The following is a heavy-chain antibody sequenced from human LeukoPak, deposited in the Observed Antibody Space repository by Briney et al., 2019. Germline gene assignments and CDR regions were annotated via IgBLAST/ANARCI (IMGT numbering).Heavy chain of an antibody. Sequence: SETLSLTRTVSGGSISSYYWSWLRQSPGKGLEWIGYIYDTGTTNYNPSLSSRVTISVDTSRNQFSLKLNSLTAADTAVYCCAREVGSQYYGSGSYSAAHFDHWGQGTLVTVSS. CDR3: AREVGSQYYGSGSYSAAHFDH. D-gene: IGHD3-10*01. CDR2: IYDTGTT. J-gene: IGHJ4*02. CDR1: GGSISSYY. V-gene: IGHV4-59*01.